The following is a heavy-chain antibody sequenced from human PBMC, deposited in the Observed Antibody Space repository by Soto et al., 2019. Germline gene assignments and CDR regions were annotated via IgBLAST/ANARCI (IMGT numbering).Heavy chain of an antibody. V-gene: IGHV1-3*01. D-gene: IGHD2-21*02. CDR2: INAGNGNT. CDR1: GYTFTSYA. J-gene: IGHJ6*02. Sequence: ASVKVSCKASGYTFTSYAMHWVRQAPGQRLEWMGWINAGNGNTKYSQKFQGRVTITRDTSASTAYMELSSLRSEDTAVYYCASGLMDVVVTAGRSAYYYGMDVWGQGTTVTSP. CDR3: ASGLMDVVVTAGRSAYYYGMDV.